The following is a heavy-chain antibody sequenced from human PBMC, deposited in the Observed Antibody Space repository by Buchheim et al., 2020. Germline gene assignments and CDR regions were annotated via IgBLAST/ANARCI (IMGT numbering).Heavy chain of an antibody. CDR3: TTDGDYSIYYYYGMDV. CDR2: IKSKTDGRTT. Sequence: EVQLVESGGGLVKPGGSLRLSCAASGFTFSNAWMSWVRQAPGKGLEWVGRIKSKTDGRTTDYAAPVTGRFTISRDDSKNTLYLQMNSLKTEDTAVYYCTTDGDYSIYYYYGMDVWGQGTT. V-gene: IGHV3-15*01. CDR1: GFTFSNAW. J-gene: IGHJ6*02. D-gene: IGHD4-11*01.